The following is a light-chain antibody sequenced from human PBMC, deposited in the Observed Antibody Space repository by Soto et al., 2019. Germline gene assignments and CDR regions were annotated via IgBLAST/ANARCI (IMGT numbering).Light chain of an antibody. CDR1: QGISSY. CDR2: AAS. J-gene: IGKJ2*01. CDR3: QQLNSYPRYT. Sequence: DIQLTQSPSFLSASVGDRVTITCRASQGISSYLAWYQQKPGRAPKLLIYAASTLHSGVPSRFSGSGSGTEFTLTISSLQPEDFATYYCQQLNSYPRYTFGQGTKLEIK. V-gene: IGKV1-9*01.